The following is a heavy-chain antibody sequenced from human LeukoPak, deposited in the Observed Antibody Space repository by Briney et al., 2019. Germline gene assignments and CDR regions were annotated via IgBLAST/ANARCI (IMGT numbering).Heavy chain of an antibody. CDR3: AAIRSYSDAFDI. CDR2: IYLGDSET. J-gene: IGHJ3*02. Sequence: RRGESLKISCQGSGYSFTSFWIGWVRQMPGKGLEWMGIIYLGDSETRYTPSFQGQVTFSGDKSINTAYLQWSSLKASDTAMYYCAAIRSYSDAFDIWGQGTMVTVTS. D-gene: IGHD2-21*01. CDR1: GYSFTSFW. V-gene: IGHV5-51*01.